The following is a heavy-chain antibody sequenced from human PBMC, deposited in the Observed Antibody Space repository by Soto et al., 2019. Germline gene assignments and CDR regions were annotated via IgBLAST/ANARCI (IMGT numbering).Heavy chain of an antibody. Sequence: EVQLVESGGGLVKPGGSLRLSCAASGFTFSNAWMSWVRQAPGKGLEWVGRIKSKTDGGTTDYAAPVKGRFTISRDDSKNTLYLHTNSLKTEDTAVYYCTTSTVTTYGGDNQFDYWGQGTLVTVSS. CDR2: IKSKTDGGTT. CDR1: GFTFSNAW. CDR3: TTSTVTTYGGDNQFDY. D-gene: IGHD4-17*01. J-gene: IGHJ4*02. V-gene: IGHV3-15*01.